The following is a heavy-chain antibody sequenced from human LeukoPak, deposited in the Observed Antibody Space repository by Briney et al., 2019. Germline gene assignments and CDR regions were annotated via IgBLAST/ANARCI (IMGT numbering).Heavy chain of an antibody. Sequence: GGSLTLSCAASGFTFSSYSMNWVRQAQGKGLEWVSSISSSSSYIYYADSVKGRFTISRDNAKNSLYLQMNSLRAEDTAVYYCARAPAAAGTYWFDPWGQGTLVTVSS. CDR1: GFTFSSYS. J-gene: IGHJ5*02. CDR2: ISSSSSYI. CDR3: ARAPAAAGTYWFDP. V-gene: IGHV3-21*01. D-gene: IGHD6-13*01.